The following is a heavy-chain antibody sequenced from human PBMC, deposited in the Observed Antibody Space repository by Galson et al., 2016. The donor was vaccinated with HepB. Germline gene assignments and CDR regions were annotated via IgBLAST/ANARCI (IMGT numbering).Heavy chain of an antibody. J-gene: IGHJ4*02. V-gene: IGHV3-23*01. Sequence: SLRLSCAASGFTFSTYAMTWVRQAPGKGLEWVATISGSGGSIYYADSVKGRFTISRDNSKNTLFLQMKRLRDEYTALYYCAKYRSATYYTDYFEYWGQGTLVTVSS. D-gene: IGHD1-26*01. CDR3: AKYRSATYYTDYFEY. CDR1: GFTFSTYA. CDR2: ISGSGGSI.